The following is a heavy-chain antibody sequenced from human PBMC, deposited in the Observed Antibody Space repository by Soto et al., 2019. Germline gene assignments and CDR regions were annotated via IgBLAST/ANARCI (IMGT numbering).Heavy chain of an antibody. V-gene: IGHV5-51*01. CDR2: IYPGDSET. CDR3: AIQLAHSNYVVAKNSYYYGMDV. J-gene: IGHJ6*02. D-gene: IGHD4-4*01. Sequence: GESLKISCKGSGYSFNNYWIVWVRQMPGQGLEWMGIIYPGDSETRYSPPFQGQVTISADKSISTAYLQWSSLKASDTAMYYCAIQLAHSNYVVAKNSYYYGMDVWGQGTTVTVS. CDR1: GYSFNNYW.